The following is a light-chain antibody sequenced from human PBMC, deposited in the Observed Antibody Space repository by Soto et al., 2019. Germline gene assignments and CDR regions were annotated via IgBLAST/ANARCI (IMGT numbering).Light chain of an antibody. CDR1: QFVSRR. Sequence: EIVVTQSPATLSASPGERVTLSCRASQFVSRRLAWYQQRLGQVPRLLIYDTSTKAPGISARFSGSGSGTEFTLPISRLQSEDFAVYYCQEYIHWPPGMFGPGTKVDIK. V-gene: IGKV3-15*01. J-gene: IGKJ1*01. CDR2: DTS. CDR3: QEYIHWPPGM.